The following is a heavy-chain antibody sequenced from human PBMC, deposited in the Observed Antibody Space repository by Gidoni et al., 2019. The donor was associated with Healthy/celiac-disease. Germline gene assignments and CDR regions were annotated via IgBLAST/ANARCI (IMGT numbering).Heavy chain of an antibody. D-gene: IGHD1-26*01. V-gene: IGHV4-38-2*01. CDR3: ARGPSGSYPRGYYFNY. J-gene: IGHJ4*02. Sequence: QVQLQESGPGLVKPSETLSLTCAVSGYSISSGYYWGWIRQPPGKGLEWIGSIYHSGSTYYNPSLKSRVTISVDTSKNQFSLKLSSVTAADTAVYYCARGPSGSYPRGYYFNYWGQGTLVTVSS. CDR1: GYSISSGYY. CDR2: IYHSGST.